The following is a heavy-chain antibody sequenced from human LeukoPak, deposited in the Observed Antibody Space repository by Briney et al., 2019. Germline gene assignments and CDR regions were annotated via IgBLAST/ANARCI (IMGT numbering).Heavy chain of an antibody. CDR1: GFTFSSYA. J-gene: IGHJ4*02. V-gene: IGHV3-30*04. D-gene: IGHD6-13*01. CDR2: ISYNGSDK. CDR3: ARRWSFDH. Sequence: PGGSLRLSCAASGFTFSSYAMHWVRQAPGKGLVWVALISYNGSDKYYIDSVKGRFTISRDNSKNTLYLQMNSLRVEDTAVYYCARRWSFDHWGQGTLVTVSS.